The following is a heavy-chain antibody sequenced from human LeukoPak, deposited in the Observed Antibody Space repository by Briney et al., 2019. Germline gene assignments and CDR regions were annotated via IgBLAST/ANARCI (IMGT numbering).Heavy chain of an antibody. J-gene: IGHJ4*02. V-gene: IGHV4-39*01. CDR1: GGSLSSSSYY. CDR3: ARHDLVVTATILDY. D-gene: IGHD2-21*02. CDR2: IYYSGST. Sequence: SETLSLTCTVSGGSLSSSSYYWDWIRQPPGKGLEWIGCIYYSGSTYYNPSLKSRVTISVDTSKNQFSLKLSSVTAADTAVYYCARHDLVVTATILDYWGQGTLVTVSS.